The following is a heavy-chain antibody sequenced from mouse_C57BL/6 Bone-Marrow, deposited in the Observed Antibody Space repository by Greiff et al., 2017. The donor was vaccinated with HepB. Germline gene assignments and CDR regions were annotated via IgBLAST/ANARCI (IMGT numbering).Heavy chain of an antibody. CDR3: TTWSSYAMDY. CDR2: IDPENGDT. Sequence: EVQLQQSGAELVRPGASVKLSCTASGFNIKDDYMHWVKQRPEQGLEWIGWIDPENGDTEYASKFQGKATITADTSSNTAYLRLSSLTSEDTAVYYCTTWSSYAMDYWGQGTSVTVSS. CDR1: GFNIKDDY. J-gene: IGHJ4*01. V-gene: IGHV14-4*01. D-gene: IGHD1-1*01.